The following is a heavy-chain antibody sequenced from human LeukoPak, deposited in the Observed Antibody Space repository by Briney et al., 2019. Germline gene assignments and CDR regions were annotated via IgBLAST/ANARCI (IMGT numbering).Heavy chain of an antibody. V-gene: IGHV3-9*01. CDR1: GFTFDDYA. CDR2: ISWNSGSI. Sequence: PGGSLRLSCAASGFTFDDYAMHWARQAPGKGLEWFSGISWNSGSIGYADSVKGRFTISRDNAKNSLYLQMNSLRAEDTALYYCAVTGGIAPIYYMDVWGKGTTVTVSS. J-gene: IGHJ6*03. D-gene: IGHD6-13*01. CDR3: AVTGGIAPIYYMDV.